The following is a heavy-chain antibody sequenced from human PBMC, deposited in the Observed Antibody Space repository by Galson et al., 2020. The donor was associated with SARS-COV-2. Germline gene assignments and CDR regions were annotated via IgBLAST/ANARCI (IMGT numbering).Heavy chain of an antibody. CDR3: ARHAPGRSGAIPAFDI. V-gene: IGHV5-10-1*01. CDR1: GYSFNSYW. D-gene: IGHD1-26*01. CDR2: IDPSDSYT. J-gene: IGHJ3*02. Sequence: KIGASLKISCKGSGYSFNSYWLSWVRQMPGKGLEWVGRIDPSDSYTHYSPSFQGHVTISADKSISTAYLQWSSLKASDTAMYYCARHAPGRSGAIPAFDIWGQGTMVTVSS.